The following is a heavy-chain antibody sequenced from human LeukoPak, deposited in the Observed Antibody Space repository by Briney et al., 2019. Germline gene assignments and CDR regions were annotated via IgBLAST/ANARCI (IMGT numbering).Heavy chain of an antibody. CDR3: ARVRWFGELLPAEFDY. V-gene: IGHV4-4*02. J-gene: IGHJ4*02. CDR1: GGSISSSNW. CDR2: IYHSGST. D-gene: IGHD3-10*01. Sequence: SETLSLTCAVSGGSISSSNWWSWVRQPPGKGLEWIGEIYHSGSTNYNPSLKSRVTISVDKSKNQFSLKLSSVTAADTAVYYCARVRWFGELLPAEFDYWGQGTLVTVSS.